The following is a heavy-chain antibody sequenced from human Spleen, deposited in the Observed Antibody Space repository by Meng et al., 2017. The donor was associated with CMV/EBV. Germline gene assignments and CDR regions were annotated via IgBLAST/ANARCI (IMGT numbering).Heavy chain of an antibody. J-gene: IGHJ4*02. D-gene: IGHD6-19*01. CDR1: GGSVSSGSYY. V-gene: IGHV4-61*01. Sequence: SETLSLTCTVSGGSVSSGSYYWTWIRQPPGKGLEWIGYIYYSGSANYNPSLKSRVTISVDSSKNQFSLKLNSVTAADTAVYYCARDDYSSVWGVFGYWGQGTLVTVSS. CDR2: IYYSGSA. CDR3: ARDDYSSVWGVFGY.